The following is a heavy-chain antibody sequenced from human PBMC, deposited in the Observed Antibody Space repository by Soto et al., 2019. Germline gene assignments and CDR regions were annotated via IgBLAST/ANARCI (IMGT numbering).Heavy chain of an antibody. CDR2: ISYDGSNK. Sequence: GSLRLSCAASGFTFSSYAMHWVRQAPGKGLEWVAVISYDGSNKYYADSVKGRFTISRDNSKNTLYLQMNSLRAEDTAVYYCVSSRYSYGYGFDYWGQGTLVTVSS. D-gene: IGHD5-18*01. J-gene: IGHJ4*02. CDR1: GFTFSSYA. CDR3: VSSRYSYGYGFDY. V-gene: IGHV3-30-3*01.